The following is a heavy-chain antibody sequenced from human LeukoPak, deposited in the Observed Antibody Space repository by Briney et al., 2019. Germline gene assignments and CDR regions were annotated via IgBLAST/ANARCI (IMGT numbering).Heavy chain of an antibody. CDR2: ISGSGTTT. Sequence: GGSLRLSCAAFGFTFYYAMSWVRQAPGKGLEWVSTISGSGTTTYYADSVKGRFTTSRDNSKNTLCLQLNSLRAEDTAVYYCAKDIRYSSGLDAFDIWGQGTMVTVSS. V-gene: IGHV3-23*01. CDR3: AKDIRYSSGLDAFDI. D-gene: IGHD3-22*01. J-gene: IGHJ3*02. CDR1: GFTFYYA.